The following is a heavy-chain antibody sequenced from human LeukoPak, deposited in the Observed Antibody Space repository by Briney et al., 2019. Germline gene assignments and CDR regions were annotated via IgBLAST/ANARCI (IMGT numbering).Heavy chain of an antibody. J-gene: IGHJ4*02. Sequence: GGSLRLSCPASGFTFSGYGMHWVRQALGKGLEWLAVISDIGSQKSYADSVKGRFTISRDNSKNALFLQMNSLRPEDTAVYYCAKEYDSGWTSFDYWGRGTVVTVSS. D-gene: IGHD6-19*01. CDR1: GFTFSGYG. CDR2: ISDIGSQK. V-gene: IGHV3-30*18. CDR3: AKEYDSGWTSFDY.